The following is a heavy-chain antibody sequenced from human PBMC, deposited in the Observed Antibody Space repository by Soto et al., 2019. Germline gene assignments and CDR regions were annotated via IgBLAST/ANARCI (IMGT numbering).Heavy chain of an antibody. Sequence: TSETLSLTCSVSGGSIRNVYWSWIRQPPGKGLEWIGFIFHSGNAKYNPSLQSRASMSIDTSKNQFSLSLESVTAADTAVYFCARAHAPTLPFDFWGQGTLVTVSS. CDR1: GGSIRNVY. J-gene: IGHJ4*02. D-gene: IGHD2-15*01. V-gene: IGHV4-59*01. CDR3: ARAHAPTLPFDF. CDR2: IFHSGNA.